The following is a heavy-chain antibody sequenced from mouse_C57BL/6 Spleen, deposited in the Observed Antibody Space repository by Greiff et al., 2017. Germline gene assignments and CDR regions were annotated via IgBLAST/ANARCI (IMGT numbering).Heavy chain of an antibody. V-gene: IGHV1-69*01. CDR2: IDPSDGYT. Sequence: QVQLQQSGAELVMPGASVKLSCKASGYTFTSYWMHWVKQRPGQGLEWMGEIDPSDGYTTYNQKFKGKSTLTVDKSSSTAYMQLSSLTSEDSAVYYCASQRGRRYFDVWGTGTTVTVSS. D-gene: IGHD4-1*02. CDR3: ASQRGRRYFDV. J-gene: IGHJ1*03. CDR1: GYTFTSYW.